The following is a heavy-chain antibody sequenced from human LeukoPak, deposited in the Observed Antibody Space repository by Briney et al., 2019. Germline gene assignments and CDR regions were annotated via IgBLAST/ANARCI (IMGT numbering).Heavy chain of an antibody. CDR1: GGSISSGGYY. CDR2: IYHSGST. CDR3: ARIQRDSILGDAFDI. Sequence: SQTLSLTCTVSGGSISSGGYYWSWIQQPPGKGLEWIGYIYHSGSTYYNPSLKSRVTISVDRSKNQFSLKLSSVTAADTAVYYCARIQRDSILGDAFDIWGQGTMVTVSS. J-gene: IGHJ3*02. V-gene: IGHV4-30-2*01. D-gene: IGHD3-22*01.